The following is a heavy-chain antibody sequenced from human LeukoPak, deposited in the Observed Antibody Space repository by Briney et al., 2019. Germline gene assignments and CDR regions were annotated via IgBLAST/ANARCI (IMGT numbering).Heavy chain of an antibody. CDR2: ISSSGGTT. D-gene: IGHD3-10*02. CDR1: GFSFNTYA. CDR3: AKSGAYVIDY. Sequence: GGSLRLSCAASGFSFNTYAMSWVRQAPGKGLEWVSFISSSGGTTYYADSVKGRFTISRDNSKNTLYLQMNSLKVEGTAIYYCAKSGAYVIDYWGQGTLVTVSS. V-gene: IGHV3-23*01. J-gene: IGHJ4*02.